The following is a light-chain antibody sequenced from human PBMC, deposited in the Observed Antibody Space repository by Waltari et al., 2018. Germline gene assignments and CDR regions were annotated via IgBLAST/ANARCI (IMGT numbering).Light chain of an antibody. J-gene: IGKJ3*01. CDR1: QSVRGY. CDR3: QHRGHWPPDAT. Sequence: EFVLTQSPATLSLSPGERATLSCRASQSVRGYLAWYQPKPGQAPRLLFYDTSNRATGIPARFSGSGSGTDFTLTISSLEPEDFAVYYCQHRGHWPPDATFGPGTKVDIK. V-gene: IGKV3-11*01. CDR2: DTS.